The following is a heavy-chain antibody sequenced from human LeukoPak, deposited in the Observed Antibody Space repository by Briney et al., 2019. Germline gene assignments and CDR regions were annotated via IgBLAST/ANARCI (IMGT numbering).Heavy chain of an antibody. CDR3: ARAGERYYDFWSGYYSAANFDY. J-gene: IGHJ4*02. D-gene: IGHD3-3*01. Sequence: GGSLRLSCAASGFTFSSYEMNWVRQAPGKGLEWVSSISSSSSYIYYADSVKGRFTISRDNAKNSLYLQMNSLRAEDTAVYYCARAGERYYDFWSGYYSAANFDYWGQGTLVTVSS. V-gene: IGHV3-21*01. CDR2: ISSSSSYI. CDR1: GFTFSSYE.